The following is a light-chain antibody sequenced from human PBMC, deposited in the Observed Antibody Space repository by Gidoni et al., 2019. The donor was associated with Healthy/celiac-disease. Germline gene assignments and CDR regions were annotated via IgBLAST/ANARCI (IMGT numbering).Light chain of an antibody. J-gene: IGKJ4*01. CDR3: QQDYSTTSA. CDR2: WAS. V-gene: IGKV4-1*01. CDR1: QSVLYSSNNKNY. Sequence: DILLTHSPYSLAVSLGERATINCKSSQSVLYSSNNKNYLAWYQQKPGQPPKLIIYWASTRESGVHDRFSGSGDGTDFTLTIRSLQDEDVAVYYCQQDYSTTSAFGGGTKVEIK.